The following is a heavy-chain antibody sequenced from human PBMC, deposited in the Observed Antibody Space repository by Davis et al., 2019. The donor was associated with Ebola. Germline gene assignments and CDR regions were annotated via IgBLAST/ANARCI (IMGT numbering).Heavy chain of an antibody. Sequence: GESLKISCAASGFTFGNFGMHWVRQAPGKGLEWVAVIWNDGSKQYYADSVKGRFTISRDSSDNTLYLQMNSLRADDTAVYYCAREWGGRLQQFGYLDYWGQGALLTVSS. D-gene: IGHD5-24*01. J-gene: IGHJ4*02. CDR2: IWNDGSKQ. V-gene: IGHV3-33*01. CDR1: GFTFGNFG. CDR3: AREWGGRLQQFGYLDY.